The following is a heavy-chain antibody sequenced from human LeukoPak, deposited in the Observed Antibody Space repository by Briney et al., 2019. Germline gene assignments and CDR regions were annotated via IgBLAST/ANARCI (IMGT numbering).Heavy chain of an antibody. V-gene: IGHV3-21*01. CDR3: ASIKVVPAANNLDY. J-gene: IGHJ4*02. Sequence: GGSLRLSCAASGFTFSSYSMNWVRQAPGKGLEWVSSISSSSSYIYYADSVKGRFTISRDNAKNSLYLQMNSLRAEDTAVYYCASIKVVPAANNLDYWGQGTLVTVSS. D-gene: IGHD2-2*01. CDR1: GFTFSSYS. CDR2: ISSSSSYI.